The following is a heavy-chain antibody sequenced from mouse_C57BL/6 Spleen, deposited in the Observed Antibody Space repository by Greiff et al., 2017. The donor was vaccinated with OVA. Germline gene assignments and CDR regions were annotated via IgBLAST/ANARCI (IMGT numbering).Heavy chain of an antibody. CDR1: GYTFTSYW. D-gene: IGHD2-3*01. J-gene: IGHJ2*01. Sequence: QVQLQQPGAELVKPGASVKLSCKASGYTFTSYWMHWVKQRPGQGLEWIGMIHPNSGSTNYNEKFKSKATLTVDKSSSTAYMQLSSLTSEDSAVYDCARRVGGYYPHLDYWGQGTTLTVSS. V-gene: IGHV1-64*01. CDR3: ARRVGGYYPHLDY. CDR2: IHPNSGST.